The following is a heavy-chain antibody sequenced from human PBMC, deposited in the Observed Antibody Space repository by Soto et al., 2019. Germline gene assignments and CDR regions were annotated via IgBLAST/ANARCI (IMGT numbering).Heavy chain of an antibody. D-gene: IGHD3-22*01. CDR2: IIPIFGTA. CDR3: ARIEYDSSGYYEKAFDI. CDR1: GGTFSSYA. J-gene: IGHJ3*02. Sequence: QVQLVQSGAEVKKPGSSVKVSCKASGGTFSSYAISWVRQAPGQGLEWMGGIIPIFGTANYAQKFQGRVTITADESTSTAYMELSSLRSEDTAVYYCARIEYDSSGYYEKAFDIWGQGTMVTVSS. V-gene: IGHV1-69*01.